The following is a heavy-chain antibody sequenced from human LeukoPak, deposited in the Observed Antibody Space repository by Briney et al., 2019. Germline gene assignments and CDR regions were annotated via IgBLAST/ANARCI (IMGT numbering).Heavy chain of an antibody. CDR3: ARDDQSNDSSGYNLDAFDI. Sequence: GGSLRLSCAASGFTFSSYAMSWVRQAPGKGLEWVSAISGSGGSTYYADSVKGRFTISRDNSKNTLYLQMNSLRAEDTVVYNCARDDQSNDSSGYNLDAFDIWGQGTMVTVSS. D-gene: IGHD3-22*01. CDR1: GFTFSSYA. J-gene: IGHJ3*02. V-gene: IGHV3-23*01. CDR2: ISGSGGST.